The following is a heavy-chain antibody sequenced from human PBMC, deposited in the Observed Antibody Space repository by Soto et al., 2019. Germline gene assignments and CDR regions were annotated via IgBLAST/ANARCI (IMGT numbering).Heavy chain of an antibody. CDR3: ARGGDIVVVTAPLDH. CDR2: IKPTGGET. Sequence: QVQLVQSGAEVKKPGASVKVSCRASGYTFTNYYMHWVRQDPGQGLEWMGIIKPTGGETTYAQKFMGRSTMSRETSTGTLYMELSSLSSEDTAVYYCARGGDIVVVTAPLDHWGQGTMFTVSS. J-gene: IGHJ5*02. CDR1: GYTFTNYY. D-gene: IGHD2-21*02. V-gene: IGHV1-46*01.